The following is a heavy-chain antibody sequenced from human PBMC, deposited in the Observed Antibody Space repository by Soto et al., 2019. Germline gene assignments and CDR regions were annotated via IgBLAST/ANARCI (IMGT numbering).Heavy chain of an antibody. CDR3: AIGTRNNWTCDF. CDR1: GGTFSDYA. J-gene: IGHJ4*02. V-gene: IGHV1-69*01. D-gene: IGHD1-1*01. Sequence: QVQVVQSGAEVKKPGSSVKVSCKASGGTFSDYAISWVRQAPGHGLEWVGGIIPLTETPVYAQTVQGRLTITADEVTSAAYMELSSLRSDDTAVYFCAIGTRNNWTCDFWGQGTLVTVSS. CDR2: IIPLTETP.